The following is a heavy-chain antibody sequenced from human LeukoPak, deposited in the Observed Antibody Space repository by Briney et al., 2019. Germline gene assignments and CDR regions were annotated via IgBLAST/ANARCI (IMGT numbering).Heavy chain of an antibody. V-gene: IGHV5-51*01. J-gene: IGHJ4*02. CDR3: AASTYGSGSYVGFDS. D-gene: IGHD3-10*01. CDR1: GSRFTNYW. CDR2: MYPGDSDT. Sequence: GESLQISFKGSGSRFTNYWIGWVRPMPGKGLEWMGIMYPGDSDTRYSPSFRGQITISADKSISTTYLQWSSLKASDTAMYYCAASTYGSGSYVGFDSWGQGTLVSVSS.